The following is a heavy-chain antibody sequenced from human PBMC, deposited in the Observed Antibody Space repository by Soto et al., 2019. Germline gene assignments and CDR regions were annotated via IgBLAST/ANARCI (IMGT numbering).Heavy chain of an antibody. CDR3: ARGYCISTSCYDDSWFDP. J-gene: IGHJ5*02. Sequence: QVQLQESGPGLVKPSQTLSLTCTVSGGSISSGDYYWSWIRQPPGKGLEWIGYIYYSGSTYYNPXXKSRVTISVDXXKXPXXLKLSSVTAADTAVYYCARGYCISTSCYDDSWFDPWGQGTLVTVSS. V-gene: IGHV4-30-4*01. CDR2: IYYSGST. D-gene: IGHD2-2*01. CDR1: GGSISSGDYY.